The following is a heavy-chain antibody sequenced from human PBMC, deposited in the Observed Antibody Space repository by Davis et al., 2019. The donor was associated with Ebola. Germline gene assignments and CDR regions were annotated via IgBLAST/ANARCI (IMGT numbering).Heavy chain of an antibody. J-gene: IGHJ4*02. CDR2: ISSNSTNK. CDR1: GFTFSDYY. CDR3: AREAYYYDSTGYYYDIPDLFDY. D-gene: IGHD3-22*01. V-gene: IGHV3-11*06. Sequence: GESLKISCAASGFTFSDYYMSWIRQAPGKGPEWVSYISSNSTNKKYADSVKGRFTTSRDDAKNSLYLQMNSLRAEDKAVYYCAREAYYYDSTGYYYDIPDLFDYWGQGTLVTVSS.